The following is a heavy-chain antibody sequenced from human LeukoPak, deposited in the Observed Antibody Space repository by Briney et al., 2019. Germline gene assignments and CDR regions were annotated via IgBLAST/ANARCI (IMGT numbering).Heavy chain of an antibody. D-gene: IGHD3-10*01. J-gene: IGHJ4*02. Sequence: SETLSLTCTVSGGSITASGFYWAWMPRPPGQGREWFGSLYYGGNNHYNPSLKSRVSISGDTSTTRFSLELTAVTAADTAMYYCARRSRSPSGGPFWGQGAQVTVSS. CDR2: LYYGGNN. CDR3: ARRSRSPSGGPF. CDR1: GGSITASGFY. V-gene: IGHV4-39*01.